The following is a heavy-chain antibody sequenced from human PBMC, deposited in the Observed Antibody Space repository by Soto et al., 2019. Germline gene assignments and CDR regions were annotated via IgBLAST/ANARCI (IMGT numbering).Heavy chain of an antibody. CDR2: IDYSGST. CDR1: GGSISRYY. V-gene: IGHV4-59*01. D-gene: IGHD5-12*01. J-gene: IGHJ6*02. Sequence: QVQLQESGPGLVKPSETLSLTCTVSGGSISRYYWSWIRQPPGKGLEWIGYIDYSGSTNYNPSLKRRVTISVDTSKNQCSLKLSSVTAADTAVYYCARRHRGWLRDYYYGMDVWGQGTTVTVSS. CDR3: ARRHRGWLRDYYYGMDV.